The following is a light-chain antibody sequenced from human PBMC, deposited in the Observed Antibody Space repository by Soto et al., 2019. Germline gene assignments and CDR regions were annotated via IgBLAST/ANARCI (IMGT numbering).Light chain of an antibody. CDR3: ETWDINTRV. CDR2: LESSGSY. J-gene: IGLJ2*01. Sequence: QPVLTQSSSASASLGSSVKLTCTLSSGHNNYIIAWHQQQPGKAPRYLMKLESSGSYNKGSGVPDRFSGSSSGADRYLTISNLQSEDEADYYCETWDINTRVFGGGTKLTV. CDR1: SGHNNYI. V-gene: IGLV4-60*03.